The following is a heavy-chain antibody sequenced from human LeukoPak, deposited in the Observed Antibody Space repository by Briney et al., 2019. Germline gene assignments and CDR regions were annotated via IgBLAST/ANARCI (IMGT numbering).Heavy chain of an antibody. V-gene: IGHV3-74*01. CDR1: GLTFGSYW. J-gene: IGHJ4*02. CDR3: AADIQLWSTAVDY. CDR2: ISNDGSST. Sequence: GGSLRLSCAASGLTFGSYWMHWVRQAPGKGLVWVSRISNDGSSTNYADSVKGRFTVSRDNAKNTLYLQMNSLRAEDTAVYYCAADIQLWSTAVDYWGQGTLVTASS. D-gene: IGHD5-18*01.